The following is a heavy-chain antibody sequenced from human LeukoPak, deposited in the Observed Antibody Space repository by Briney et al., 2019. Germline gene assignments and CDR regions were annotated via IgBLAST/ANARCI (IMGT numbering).Heavy chain of an antibody. D-gene: IGHD6-19*01. Sequence: SQTLSLTCAISGGSVSNNSGSWHWIRQSPSRGLEWLGRTFYRSKWYNTYAVTVKSRITINPDTSKNQFSLQLNSVTPEDTAVYYCARDGERGSGWAYFDYWGQGTLVTVSS. J-gene: IGHJ4*02. CDR1: GGSVSNNSGS. CDR2: TFYRSKWYN. CDR3: ARDGERGSGWAYFDY. V-gene: IGHV6-1*01.